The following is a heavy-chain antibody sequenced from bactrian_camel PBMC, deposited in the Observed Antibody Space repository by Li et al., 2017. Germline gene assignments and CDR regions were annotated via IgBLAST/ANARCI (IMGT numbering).Heavy chain of an antibody. Sequence: DVQLVESGGGAVEAGGSLLLSCVAAKDHYLTWTIGWFRQAPGKEPEGVAAIRRDGSNMYPDYADFVKGRFTISRGHAKMSLYLQMDSLKPEDTAMYYCAAGGCRFGLSLRENEYHYWGQGTQVTVS. CDR2: IRRDGSNMYP. J-gene: IGHJ4*01. D-gene: IGHD1*01. CDR3: AAGGCRFGLSLRENEYHY. V-gene: IGHV3S31*01. CDR1: KDHYLTWT.